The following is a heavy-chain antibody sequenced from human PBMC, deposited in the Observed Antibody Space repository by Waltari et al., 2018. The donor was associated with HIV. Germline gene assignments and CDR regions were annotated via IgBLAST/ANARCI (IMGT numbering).Heavy chain of an antibody. D-gene: IGHD3-16*02. CDR3: ARGLARYYDYVWGSYRHDAFDI. Sequence: QVQLVQSGSELKKPGASVKVSCKASGYTFTSYAMNWVLQVPGQGLEGVGWINTNTGNPTYAQGFTGRFVFSLDTSVSTAYLQISSLKAEDTAVYYCARGLARYYDYVWGSYRHDAFDIWGQGTMVTVSS. CDR2: INTNTGNP. CDR1: GYTFTSYA. V-gene: IGHV7-4-1*02. J-gene: IGHJ3*02.